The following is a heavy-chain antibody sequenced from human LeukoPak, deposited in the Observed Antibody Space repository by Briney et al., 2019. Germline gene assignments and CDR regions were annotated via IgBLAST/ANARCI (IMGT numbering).Heavy chain of an antibody. Sequence: SETLSLTCTVSGDSISSYYWSWIRQPPGKGLEYIGYIYNSGSTNYNPSLKSRVTISVDTSKNQFSLKLTSVTAADTAVYYCARGWGSVFYFDYWGQGTLVTVSS. CDR3: ARGWGSVFYFDY. D-gene: IGHD7-27*01. J-gene: IGHJ4*02. CDR2: IYNSGST. V-gene: IGHV4-59*01. CDR1: GDSISSYY.